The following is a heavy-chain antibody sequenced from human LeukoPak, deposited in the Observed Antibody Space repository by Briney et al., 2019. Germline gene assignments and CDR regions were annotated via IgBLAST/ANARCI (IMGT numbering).Heavy chain of an antibody. V-gene: IGHV3-30*02. J-gene: IGHJ3*02. CDR2: IRYGGSNK. CDR1: GFTFSSYG. D-gene: IGHD5-12*01. Sequence: GGSLRLSCAASGFTFSSYGMHWVRQAPGKGLEWVAFIRYGGSNKYYADSVKGRFTISRDNSKNTLCLQMNSLRAEDTAVYYCALGDSGYAFDIWGQGTMVTVSS. CDR3: ALGDSGYAFDI.